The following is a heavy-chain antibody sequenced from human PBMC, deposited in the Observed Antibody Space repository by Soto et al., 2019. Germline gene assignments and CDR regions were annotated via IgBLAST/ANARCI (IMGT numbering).Heavy chain of an antibody. Sequence: LRLSCAASGFTFSNYAMSWVRQAPGKGLEWVSAISGSGGSTFYADSVKGRFTISRDNSKNTLYLQMNSLRVEDTAVYYCAKEAGVDQVYYYYYGMDVWGQGTTVTVSS. CDR3: AKEAGVDQVYYYYYGMDV. V-gene: IGHV3-23*01. CDR1: GFTFSNYA. CDR2: ISGSGGST. J-gene: IGHJ6*02. D-gene: IGHD6-19*01.